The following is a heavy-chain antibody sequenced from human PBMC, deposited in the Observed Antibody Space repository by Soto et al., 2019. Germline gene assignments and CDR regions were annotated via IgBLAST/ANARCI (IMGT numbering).Heavy chain of an antibody. J-gene: IGHJ3*02. CDR2: MNPNSGNT. CDR3: AREIVARDTFDI. D-gene: IGHD5-12*01. Sequence: ASVKVSCKASGYTFTSYDINWVRQATGQGLEWMGWMNPNSGNTGYAQKFQGRVTMTRNTSISTAYMELSSLRSEDTAVYYCAREIVARDTFDIWGQATMVTVSS. CDR1: GYTFTSYD. V-gene: IGHV1-8*01.